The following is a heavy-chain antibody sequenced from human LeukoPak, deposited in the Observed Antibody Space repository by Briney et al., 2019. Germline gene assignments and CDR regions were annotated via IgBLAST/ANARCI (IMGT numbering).Heavy chain of an antibody. D-gene: IGHD3-16*01. Sequence: GASVKVSCKASGYKFIDDYMHWVRQAPGQGLEFMGWINPDSGFTNYAQKFKGRVTMTRDTSISTAYLEVRSLTSDDTVVYYCAPTAEAYTSWWKVWGQGTLVTVSS. CDR1: GYKFIDDY. V-gene: IGHV1-2*02. CDR3: APTAEAYTSWWKV. CDR2: INPDSGFT. J-gene: IGHJ4*02.